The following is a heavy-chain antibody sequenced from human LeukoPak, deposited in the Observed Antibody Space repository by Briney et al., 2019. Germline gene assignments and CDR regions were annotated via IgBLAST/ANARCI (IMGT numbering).Heavy chain of an antibody. CDR1: GFTFDDYG. CDR2: INWNGGSA. V-gene: IGHV3-20*04. D-gene: IGHD3-9*01. CDR3: ARARSTGYYVADY. Sequence: PGGSLRLSCAASGFTFDDYGMSWVRQAPEKGLEWVSGINWNGGSAGYADSVKGRFTISRDNAKNSLYLQMNSLRAEDTALYYCARARSTGYYVADYWGQGTLVTVSS. J-gene: IGHJ4*02.